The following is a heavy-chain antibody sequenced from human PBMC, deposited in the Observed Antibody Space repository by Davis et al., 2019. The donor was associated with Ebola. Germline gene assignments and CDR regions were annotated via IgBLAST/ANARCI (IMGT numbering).Heavy chain of an antibody. Sequence: PSETLSLTCTVSGGSISSYYWSWIRQPPGKGLEWIGYIYYSGSTNYNPSLKSRVTISVDTSKNQFSLKLSSVTAADTAVYYCAGYWDGFAFDIWGQGTMVTVSS. D-gene: IGHD2-21*01. J-gene: IGHJ3*02. CDR3: AGYWDGFAFDI. CDR2: IYYSGST. V-gene: IGHV4-59*08. CDR1: GGSISSYY.